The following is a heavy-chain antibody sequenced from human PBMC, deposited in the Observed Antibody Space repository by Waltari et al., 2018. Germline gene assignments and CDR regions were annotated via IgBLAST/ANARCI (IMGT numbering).Heavy chain of an antibody. Sequence: QVLLQESGPGLAKPSQTPSTTCTVPGGSTTCDPSYWRWNRQPAGKGLEWIGRIYSGGDARYSPSLERRVTMSVDRSKNQFSLKIFSVTDADAAVYYCARGDERLARYHFDDWGQGTQVIVSS. CDR2: IYSGGDA. V-gene: IGHV4-61*02. CDR3: ARGDERLARYHFDD. CDR1: GGSTTCDPSY. J-gene: IGHJ4*02. D-gene: IGHD1-1*01.